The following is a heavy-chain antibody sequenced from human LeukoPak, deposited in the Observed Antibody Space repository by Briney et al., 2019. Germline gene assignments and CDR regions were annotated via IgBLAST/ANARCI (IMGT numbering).Heavy chain of an antibody. Sequence: GGSLRLSCAASGFTFSSYSMNWVRQAPGKGLEWVSSISSSSSYIYYAKGRFTISRDNSKNTLYLQMNSLRAEDTAVYYCANRKFAGYFDLWGRGTLVTVSS. J-gene: IGHJ2*01. CDR1: GFTFSSYS. CDR3: ANRKFAGYFDL. CDR2: ISSSSSYI. V-gene: IGHV3-21*01.